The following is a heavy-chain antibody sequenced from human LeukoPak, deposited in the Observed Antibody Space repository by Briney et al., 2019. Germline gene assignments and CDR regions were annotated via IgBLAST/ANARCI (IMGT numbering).Heavy chain of an antibody. CDR2: IYYSGST. J-gene: IGHJ4*02. D-gene: IGHD2/OR15-2a*01. CDR3: ARSFSVSFYFDY. Sequence: PSETLSLTCTVSGGSISSYYWSWIRQPPGKGLEWIGYIYYSGSTSYNPSLKSRVTISVDTSKNQFSLKLSSVTAADTAVYYCARSFSVSFYFDYWGQGTLVTVSS. CDR1: GGSISSYY. V-gene: IGHV4-59*08.